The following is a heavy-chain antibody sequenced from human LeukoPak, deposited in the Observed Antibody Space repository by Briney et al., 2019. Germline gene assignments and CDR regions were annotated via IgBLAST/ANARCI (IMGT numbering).Heavy chain of an antibody. CDR2: IWYDGSNK. V-gene: IGHV3-33*01. D-gene: IGHD3/OR15-3a*01. CDR3: ARGTGNYFYYMAV. CDR1: GFTFSSYG. J-gene: IGHJ6*03. Sequence: GGSLRLSCAASGFTFSSYGMHWVRQAPGKGLEWVAFIWYDGSNKYYEDSVKGRFTISRDNSKNTLYLQMNSLRAEDTAVYYCARGTGNYFYYMAVWGKGTTVTVSS.